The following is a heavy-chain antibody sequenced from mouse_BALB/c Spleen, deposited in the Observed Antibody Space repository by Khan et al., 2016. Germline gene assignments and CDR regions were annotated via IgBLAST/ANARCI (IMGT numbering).Heavy chain of an antibody. J-gene: IGHJ3*01. CDR3: ANLTGNAWFAY. D-gene: IGHD4-1*01. V-gene: IGHV9-3-1*01. CDR1: GYTFTNFG. CDR2: INTYTGEP. Sequence: QIQLVQSGPELKKPGETVKISCKASGYTFTNFGMNWVKQAPGKGLKWMGWINTYTGEPTYADDFKGRFAFSLETSASTAYLQLNNLKNEDSATYFCANLTGNAWFAYWGQGTLVTVSA.